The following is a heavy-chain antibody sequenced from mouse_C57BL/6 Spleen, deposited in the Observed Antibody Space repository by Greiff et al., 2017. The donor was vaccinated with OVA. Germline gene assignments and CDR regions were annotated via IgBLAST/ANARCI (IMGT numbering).Heavy chain of an antibody. CDR3: TREGDNWDYFDY. Sequence: VQLQQSGAELVRPGASVTLSCKASGYTFTDYEMHWVKQTPVHGLEWIGAIDPETGGTAYNQKFKGKAILTADKSSSTAYMELRSLTSEDSAVYYCTREGDNWDYFDYWGQGTTLTDSS. V-gene: IGHV1-15*01. D-gene: IGHD4-1*01. CDR1: GYTFTDYE. J-gene: IGHJ2*01. CDR2: IDPETGGT.